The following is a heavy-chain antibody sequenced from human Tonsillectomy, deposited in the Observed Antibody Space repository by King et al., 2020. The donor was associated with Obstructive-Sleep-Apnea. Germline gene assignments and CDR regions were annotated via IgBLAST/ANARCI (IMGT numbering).Heavy chain of an antibody. CDR3: AKDLEAMVRRVNLKYSYYGMDV. Sequence: VQLVESGGGVVQPGRSLRLSCTASGFTFSSYGMHWVRQAPGKGLEWVAVIWYDGSNEYYADSVKGRFTISRDNSKNTLYLQMNSLRAEDTAVYYCAKDLEAMVRRVNLKYSYYGMDVWGQGTTVTVSS. J-gene: IGHJ6*02. CDR1: GFTFSSYG. CDR2: IWYDGSNE. V-gene: IGHV3-33*06. D-gene: IGHD3-10*01.